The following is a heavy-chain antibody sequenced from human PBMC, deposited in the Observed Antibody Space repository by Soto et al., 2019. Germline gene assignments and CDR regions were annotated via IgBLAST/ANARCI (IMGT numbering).Heavy chain of an antibody. CDR1: GFTLSGYA. V-gene: IGHV3-64*01. D-gene: IGHD6-6*01. J-gene: IGHJ6*03. CDR2: ISSNGVGT. Sequence: EVQLAESGGGLAQPGGSLRLSCAASGFTLSGYAMDWVRQAPGKGLEYVSGISSNGVGTYYANSVQGRFTISRDNSKNTVDLQMGSLRPEDMAVYYCARRARPDVYYMDVWGKGTTVTVSS. CDR3: ARRARPDVYYMDV.